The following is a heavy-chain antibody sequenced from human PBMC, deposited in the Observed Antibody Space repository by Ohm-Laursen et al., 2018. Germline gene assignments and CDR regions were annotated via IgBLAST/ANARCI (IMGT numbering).Heavy chain of an antibody. CDR3: ARDRLSGWYTAVDY. D-gene: IGHD6-19*01. CDR2: LNWNGGSV. CDR1: GFTFDDYA. V-gene: IGHV3-9*01. J-gene: IGHJ4*02. Sequence: RSLRPSCTASGFTFDDYAMHWVRQAPGKDLEWVSGLNWNGGSVAYADSVKGRFTISRDNPKNSLFLQMNSLRPEDTALYYCARDRLSGWYTAVDYWGQGTLVTVSS.